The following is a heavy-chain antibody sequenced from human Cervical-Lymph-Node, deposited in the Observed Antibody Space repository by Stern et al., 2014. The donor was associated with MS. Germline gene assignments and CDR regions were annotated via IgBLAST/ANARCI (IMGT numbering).Heavy chain of an antibody. CDR1: GDSASSNSAT. D-gene: IGHD6-6*01. J-gene: IGHJ3*02. Sequence: QLQLQESGPGLVKPSQTLSLTCAISGDSASSNSATWSWIRQSPSRGLEWLGRTYHRSRWYYDYAISVKSRVTISPDTSKNQFPLRLNSVTPEDTAVYYCARDVSSSPDAFDIWGQGTMVIVSS. CDR3: ARDVSSSPDAFDI. CDR2: TYHRSRWYY. V-gene: IGHV6-1*01.